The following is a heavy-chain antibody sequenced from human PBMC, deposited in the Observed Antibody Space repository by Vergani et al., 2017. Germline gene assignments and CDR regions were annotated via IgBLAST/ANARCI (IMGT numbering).Heavy chain of an antibody. CDR1: GYSIRSGYY. Sequence: QVQLPESGPRLVKPSETLSLTCAVSGYSIRSGYYWGWIRQPPGKGLEWIGSIYHSGSTYYNPSLNSRVTMSVDTSKNQFSLKLRSVTAADTAVYFCARVMYRDEASTGYRLEGMDIWGQGTTVTISS. D-gene: IGHD3-9*01. CDR2: IYHSGST. CDR3: ARVMYRDEASTGYRLEGMDI. J-gene: IGHJ6*02. V-gene: IGHV4-38-2*01.